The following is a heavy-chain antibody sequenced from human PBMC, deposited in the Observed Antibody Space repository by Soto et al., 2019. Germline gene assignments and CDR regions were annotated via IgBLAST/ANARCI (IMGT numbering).Heavy chain of an antibody. V-gene: IGHV3-30-3*01. CDR2: ISYDGSNK. J-gene: IGHJ4*02. CDR3: ARDFTGYFDY. Sequence: QTGGSLRLSCAASGFTFSSYAMHWVRQAPGKGLEWVAVISYDGSNKYYADSVKGRFTISRDNSKNTLYLQMNSLRAEDTAVYYCARDFTGYFDYWGQGTLVTVSS. D-gene: IGHD3-16*01. CDR1: GFTFSSYA.